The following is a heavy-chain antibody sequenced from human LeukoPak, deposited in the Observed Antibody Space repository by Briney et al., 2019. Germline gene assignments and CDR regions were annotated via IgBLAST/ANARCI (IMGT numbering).Heavy chain of an antibody. V-gene: IGHV4-59*01. D-gene: IGHD3-22*01. CDR1: GGSLSSFY. CDR2: IYYSGST. Sequence: SETLSLTCTVSGGSLSSFYWSWIRQPPGKRLEWIGYIYYSGSTNYNPSLESRVTISVDTSKNQFSLKLSSVTAADTAVYYCARTILEYYYDSNGRYYFDYWGQGTLVTVSS. J-gene: IGHJ4*02. CDR3: ARTILEYYYDSNGRYYFDY.